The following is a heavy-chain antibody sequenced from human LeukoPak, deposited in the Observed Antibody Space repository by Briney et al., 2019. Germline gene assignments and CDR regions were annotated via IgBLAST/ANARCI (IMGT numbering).Heavy chain of an antibody. CDR2: ISYDGSNK. V-gene: IGHV3-30-3*01. J-gene: IGHJ4*02. Sequence: GRSLRLSCAASGFSFNSYAMHWARQAPGKGLEWVAVISYDGSNKDYADSVKGRFTISRDKSKNTLYLQMNSLRPEDMAVYYCARALDSSGWNGRDYWGQGTLVTVSS. CDR3: ARALDSSGWNGRDY. CDR1: GFSFNSYA. D-gene: IGHD6-19*01.